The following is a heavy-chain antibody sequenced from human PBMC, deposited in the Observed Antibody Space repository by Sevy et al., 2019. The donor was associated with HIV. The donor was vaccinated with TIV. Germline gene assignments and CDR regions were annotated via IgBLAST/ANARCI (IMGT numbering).Heavy chain of an antibody. J-gene: IGHJ6*03. CDR3: AKKGGGHYDPDEIGYYFYYYNMDV. D-gene: IGHD3-22*01. Sequence: GGSLRLSCAVSGFSFDSYGMTWVRQAPGKGLEWVSGISGSGTRTYYADSVKRRFIISRDNSKNTLYLQMNSLRSEDTAIYYCAKKGGGHYDPDEIGYYFYYYNMDVWGKGTTVTVSS. CDR1: GFSFDSYG. V-gene: IGHV3-23*01. CDR2: ISGSGTRT.